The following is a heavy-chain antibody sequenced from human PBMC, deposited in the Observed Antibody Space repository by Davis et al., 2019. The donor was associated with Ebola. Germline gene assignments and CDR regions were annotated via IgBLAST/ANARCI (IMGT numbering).Heavy chain of an antibody. CDR2: INYDGSDN. J-gene: IGHJ6*04. D-gene: IGHD3-10*01. Sequence: GESLKISCAASGFTFSNAWMSWVRQAPGKGLEWVATINYDGSDNYYVDSVKGRFTISRDNTKESLYLQMNSLRAEDTAVYYCAKGGTGYYYYGMDVWGKGTTVTVSS. CDR3: AKGGTGYYYYGMDV. V-gene: IGHV3-7*03. CDR1: GFTFSNAW.